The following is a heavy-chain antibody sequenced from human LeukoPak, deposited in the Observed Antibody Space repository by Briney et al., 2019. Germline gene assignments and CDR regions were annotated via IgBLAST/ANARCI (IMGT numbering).Heavy chain of an antibody. D-gene: IGHD1-1*01. Sequence: SETLSLTCTVSGGPLSAYYWTWVRQPPGKGLEWVGYIYDNGNTNSNPPIKSRVTITVDTSKNQSSLKLTSVTAADTAVYYCASGETGSTLGGYWGQGTLVTVSS. CDR2: IYDNGNT. CDR3: ASGETGSTLGGY. V-gene: IGHV4-59*01. CDR1: GGPLSAYY. J-gene: IGHJ4*02.